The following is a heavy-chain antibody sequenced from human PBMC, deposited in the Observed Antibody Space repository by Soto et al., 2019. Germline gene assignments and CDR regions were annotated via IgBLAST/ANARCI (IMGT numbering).Heavy chain of an antibody. CDR2: ISGSGGST. CDR3: AKSIAVAGSYFDY. J-gene: IGHJ4*02. D-gene: IGHD6-19*01. CDR1: GFTFSSYA. Sequence: PGGSLRLSCASSGFTFSSYAMSLVRQATGKGLEWVSAISGSGGSTYYADSVKGRFTISRDNSKNTLYLQMNSLRAEDTAVYYCAKSIAVAGSYFDYWGQGTLVTVSS. V-gene: IGHV3-23*01.